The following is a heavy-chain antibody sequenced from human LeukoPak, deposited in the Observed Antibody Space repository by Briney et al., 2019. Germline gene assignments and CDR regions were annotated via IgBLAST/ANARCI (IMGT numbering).Heavy chain of an antibody. D-gene: IGHD6-19*01. Sequence: GGSLRLSCAASGFTFSSYAMSWVRQAPGKGLEWVSAISGSGGSTYYADSVKGRFTISRDNSKNTLYLQMNSLRAEDTAVYYCARDGQYSSGWYKGGMDVWGKGTTVTVSS. CDR1: GFTFSSYA. J-gene: IGHJ6*04. CDR2: ISGSGGST. CDR3: ARDGQYSSGWYKGGMDV. V-gene: IGHV3-23*01.